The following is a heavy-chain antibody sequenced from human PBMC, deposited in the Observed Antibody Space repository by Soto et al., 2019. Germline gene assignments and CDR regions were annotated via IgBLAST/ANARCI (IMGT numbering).Heavy chain of an antibody. CDR2: IYHSGST. D-gene: IGHD3-10*01. V-gene: IGHV4-30-2*01. Sequence: PSETLSLTCAVSGGSISSGGYSWSWIRQPPGKGLEWIGYIYHSGSTYYNPSLKSRVTISEDRSKNQFSLKLSSVTAADTAVYYCARVVMVRGVIRGNFDYWGQGTLVTVSS. CDR1: GGSISSGGYS. CDR3: ARVVMVRGVIRGNFDY. J-gene: IGHJ4*02.